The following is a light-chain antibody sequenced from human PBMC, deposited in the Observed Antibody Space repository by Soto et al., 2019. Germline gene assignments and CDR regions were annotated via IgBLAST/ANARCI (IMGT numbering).Light chain of an antibody. V-gene: IGKV1-27*01. CDR2: AAS. Sequence: DIQMTQSPSSLSASVGDRVTITCRASQDISNYLAWYQQKPGKDPKLLIYAASTLQSGVPSRFSGSGSGTDFNLTISSLQPEDVATYYCQRYNTAPRTFGQWTKLEIK. CDR3: QRYNTAPRT. CDR1: QDISNY. J-gene: IGKJ2*02.